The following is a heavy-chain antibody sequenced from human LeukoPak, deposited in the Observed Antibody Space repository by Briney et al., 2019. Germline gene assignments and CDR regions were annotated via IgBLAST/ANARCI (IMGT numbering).Heavy chain of an antibody. V-gene: IGHV4-39*01. J-gene: IGHJ5*02. CDR3: ARYYYGSGSYIWFDP. CDR1: GGSISSSSFY. Sequence: SETLSLTCTVSGGSISSSSFYWGWIRQPPGKGLEWIGSLYYSGNTYYNPSLKSRVTISVDTSKSQFSLKLSSVTATDTAVYYCARYYYGSGSYIWFDPWGQGTLVTVFS. D-gene: IGHD3-10*01. CDR2: LYYSGNT.